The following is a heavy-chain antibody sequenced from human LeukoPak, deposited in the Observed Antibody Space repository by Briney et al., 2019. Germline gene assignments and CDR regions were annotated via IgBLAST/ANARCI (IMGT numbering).Heavy chain of an antibody. CDR2: ISNSGTT. J-gene: IGHJ4*02. CDR1: GGSIRSSGDF. V-gene: IGHV4-31*03. D-gene: IGHD3-10*01. CDR3: ARDQFRTRGYFDY. Sequence: PSETLSLTCTVSGGSIRSSGDFWNWIRQHPGKGLEWIGYISNSGTTYYNPSLKSRVTMSVDTSENQFSLKLSSVTAADTAVYYCARDQFRTRGYFDYWGQGTLVTVSS.